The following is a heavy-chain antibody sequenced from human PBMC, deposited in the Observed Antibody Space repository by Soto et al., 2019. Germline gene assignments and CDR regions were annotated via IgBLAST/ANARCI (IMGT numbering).Heavy chain of an antibody. V-gene: IGHV1-3*01. D-gene: IGHD2-15*01. CDR2: INAGNGNT. CDR1: GYTFTSYA. CDR3: ARAYCYSSCMVQAFDI. J-gene: IGHJ3*02. Sequence: ASVKVSFKASGYTFTSYAMHWVRQTPGQRLEWMGWINAGNGNTKYSQKFQGRVTITRDTSASTAYMELSSLRSEDTAVYYCARAYCYSSCMVQAFDIWGQGTMVTVSS.